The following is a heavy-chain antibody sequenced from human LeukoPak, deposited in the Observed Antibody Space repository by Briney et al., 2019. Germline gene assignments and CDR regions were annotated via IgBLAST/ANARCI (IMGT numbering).Heavy chain of an antibody. CDR1: GFTFSSYA. CDR3: AKRLAVAGMNYYYYGMDV. Sequence: PGGSLRLSCAASGFTFSSYAMSWVRQAPGKGLEWVSAISGSGGSTYYADSVKGRFTISRDNSKNTLYLQMNSLRAEDTAVYYCAKRLAVAGMNYYYYGMDVWGQGTTVTVSS. V-gene: IGHV3-23*01. CDR2: ISGSGGST. J-gene: IGHJ6*02. D-gene: IGHD6-19*01.